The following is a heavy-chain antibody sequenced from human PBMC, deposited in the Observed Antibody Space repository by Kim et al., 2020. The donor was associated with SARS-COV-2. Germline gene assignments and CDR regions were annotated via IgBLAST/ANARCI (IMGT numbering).Heavy chain of an antibody. Sequence: SETLSLTCAVYGGSFSGYYWSWIRQPPGKGLEWIGEINHSGSTNYHPSLKSRVTISVDTSKNQFSLKLSSVTAADTAVYYCARGMVRGVIIPYYLGQGTL. CDR1: GGSFSGYY. CDR2: INHSGST. D-gene: IGHD3-10*01. CDR3: ARGMVRGVIIPYY. V-gene: IGHV4-34*01. J-gene: IGHJ4*02.